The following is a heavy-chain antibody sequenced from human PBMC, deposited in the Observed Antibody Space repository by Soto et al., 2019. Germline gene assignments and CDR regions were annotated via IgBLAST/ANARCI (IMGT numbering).Heavy chain of an antibody. CDR3: ARGRIVVVPAARHNWFDP. Sequence: PSETLSLTCTVSGGSISSHYWMWMRQPPGKRVEYIGYIHNSANTNYNPSLKSRVTISVDTSKNQFSLKLSSVTAADTAVYYCARGRIVVVPAARHNWFDPWGQGTLVTVSS. J-gene: IGHJ5*02. D-gene: IGHD2-2*01. V-gene: IGHV4-59*11. CDR1: GGSISSHY. CDR2: IHNSANT.